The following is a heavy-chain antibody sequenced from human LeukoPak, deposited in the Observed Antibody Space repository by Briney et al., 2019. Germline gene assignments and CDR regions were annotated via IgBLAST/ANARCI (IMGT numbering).Heavy chain of an antibody. CDR2: IYTSGIT. D-gene: IGHD3-10*01. V-gene: IGHV4-4*07. CDR1: GGSISSYY. Sequence: PSETLSLTCTVSGGSISSYYWSWIRQPAGKGLEWIGRIYTSGITNYNPSLKSRVTMSVDTSKNQFSLKLSSVTAADTAVYYCASGEGSDPYYYYGMDVWGQGTTVTVSS. CDR3: ASGEGSDPYYYYGMDV. J-gene: IGHJ6*02.